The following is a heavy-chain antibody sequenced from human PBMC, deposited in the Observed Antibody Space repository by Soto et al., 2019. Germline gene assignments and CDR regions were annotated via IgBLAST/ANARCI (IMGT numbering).Heavy chain of an antibody. Sequence: GASVKVSCKASGYTFTSYAMHWVRQAPGQRLEWMGWINAGNGNTKYSQKFQGRVTITRDTSASTAYMELSSLRSEDTAVYYCARDGMIVASWFDPWGQGTLVTVSS. CDR3: ARDGMIVASWFDP. V-gene: IGHV1-3*01. D-gene: IGHD3-22*01. CDR2: INAGNGNT. J-gene: IGHJ5*02. CDR1: GYTFTSYA.